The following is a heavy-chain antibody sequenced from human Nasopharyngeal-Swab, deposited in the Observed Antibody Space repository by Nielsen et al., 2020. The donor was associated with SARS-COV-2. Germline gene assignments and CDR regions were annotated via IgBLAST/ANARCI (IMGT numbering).Heavy chain of an antibody. J-gene: IGHJ6*02. CDR3: ARDNYDSSGYSYGMDV. Sequence: GGSLRLSCAASGFTFSGYAMSWVRQAPGKGLEWVSAIGGTGGSTYYADSVKGQFTISRDNSKNTLYLQMNSLRAEDTAVYYCARDNYDSSGYSYGMDVWGQGTTVTVSS. CDR2: IGGTGGST. D-gene: IGHD3-22*01. CDR1: GFTFSGYA. V-gene: IGHV3-23*01.